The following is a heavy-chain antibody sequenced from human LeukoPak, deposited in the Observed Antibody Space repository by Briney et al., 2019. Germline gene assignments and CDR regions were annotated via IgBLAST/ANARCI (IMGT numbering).Heavy chain of an antibody. J-gene: IGHJ4*02. V-gene: IGHV3-7*01. D-gene: IGHD3-16*02. CDR3: ARVGGVIVAAPDY. CDR1: GFTFISYW. CDR2: IKQDGSEK. Sequence: PGGSLRLSCAASGFTFISYWMTWVRQAPGKGLEWVANIKQDGSEKYYVDSVKGRFTISRDNAKNSLYLQMNSLRAEDTAVYYCARVGGVIVAAPDYWGQGTLVTVSS.